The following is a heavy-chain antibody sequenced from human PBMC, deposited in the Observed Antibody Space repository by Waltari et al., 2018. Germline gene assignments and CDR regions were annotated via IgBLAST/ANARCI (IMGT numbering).Heavy chain of an antibody. V-gene: IGHV3-23*01. CDR2: ISGSSGST. Sequence: EVQLLESGVGLVQPGGSLRLSCAASGFHFSSYAMRSVRQAPGKGLEWVSAISGSSGSTYYADSVKGRSTISRDNSKNTLYLQMNSLRAEDTAVYYCAKDQGIILLNYWGQGTLVTVSS. CDR1: GFHFSSYA. J-gene: IGHJ4*02. D-gene: IGHD3-16*01. CDR3: AKDQGIILLNY.